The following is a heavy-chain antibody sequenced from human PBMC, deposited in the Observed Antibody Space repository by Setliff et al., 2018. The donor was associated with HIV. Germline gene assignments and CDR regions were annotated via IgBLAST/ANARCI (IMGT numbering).Heavy chain of an antibody. J-gene: IGHJ2*01. V-gene: IGHV4-39*01. CDR2: VYYSGTT. CDR3: ARHRYNWYFDV. CDR1: SGSISSTSSY. Sequence: PSETLSLTCSVSSGSISSTSSYWGWIRQPPGKGLEWIVSVYYSGTTYYNPSLKSRVTISVDTSKSQFSLQLNSMTAADTALYYCARHRYNWYFDVWGRGTLVTSP. D-gene: IGHD1-26*01.